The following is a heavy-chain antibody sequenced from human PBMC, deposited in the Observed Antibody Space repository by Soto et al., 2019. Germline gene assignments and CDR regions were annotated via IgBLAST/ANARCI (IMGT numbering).Heavy chain of an antibody. J-gene: IGHJ4*02. Sequence: GGSLRLSCAASGFIFSSYAMSWVRQAPGKGLEWLSGISGSGGSTYYADSVKGRFTISRDNSKNTLFLQMNSLRAEDTAIYYCAKDRCSGGSCYFDYWGQGT. V-gene: IGHV3-23*01. CDR1: GFIFSSYA. D-gene: IGHD2-15*01. CDR2: ISGSGGST. CDR3: AKDRCSGGSCYFDY.